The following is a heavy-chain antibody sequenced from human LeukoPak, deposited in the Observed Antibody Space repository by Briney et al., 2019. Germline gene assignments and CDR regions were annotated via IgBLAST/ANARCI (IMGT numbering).Heavy chain of an antibody. CDR2: IWYDGSNK. D-gene: IGHD1-26*01. CDR3: ARTQWELDAFDI. Sequence: GGSLRLSCAASGFTFSSYGMHWVRQAPGKGLEWVAVIWYDGSNKYYADSVKGRFTISRDNSKNTLYLQMNSLRAEDTAVYYCARTQWELDAFDIWGQGTWSPSLQ. V-gene: IGHV3-33*01. J-gene: IGHJ3*02. CDR1: GFTFSSYG.